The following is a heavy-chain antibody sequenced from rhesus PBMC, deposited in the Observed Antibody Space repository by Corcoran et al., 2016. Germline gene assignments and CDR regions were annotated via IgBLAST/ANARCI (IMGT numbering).Heavy chain of an antibody. Sequence: QVQLQESGPGLVKPSETLSLTCAVSGASISSYWWSWIRQPPGKGLEWIGEINGNSGSTYYNPSLKSRVTISKDASKNQCSLKLSSVTAADTAVYYCARGGGSSYAPFDYWGQGVLVTVSS. CDR2: INGNSGST. J-gene: IGHJ4*01. CDR1: GASISSYW. CDR3: ARGGGSSYAPFDY. V-gene: IGHV4-80*01. D-gene: IGHD4-29*01.